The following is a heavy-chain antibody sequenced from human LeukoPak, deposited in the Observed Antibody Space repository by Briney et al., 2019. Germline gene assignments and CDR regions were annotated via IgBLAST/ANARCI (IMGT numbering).Heavy chain of an antibody. J-gene: IGHJ6*03. D-gene: IGHD3-22*01. V-gene: IGHV1-69*05. CDR1: GGTFSSYA. CDR2: IIPIFGTA. CDR3: ARDRNYYDSSGYKHYGPYYYYYYMDV. Sequence: SVKVSCKASGGTFSSYAISWVRQAPGQGLEWMGRIIPIFGTANYAQKFQGRVTITTDESMSTAYMELSSLRSEDTAVYYCARDRNYYDSSGYKHYGPYYYYYYMDVWGKGTRSPSP.